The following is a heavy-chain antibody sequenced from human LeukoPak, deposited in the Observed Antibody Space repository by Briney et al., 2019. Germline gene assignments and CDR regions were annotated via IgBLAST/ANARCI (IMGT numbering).Heavy chain of an antibody. D-gene: IGHD3-16*01. V-gene: IGHV4-34*01. CDR3: ARRGGGNYPYYFDY. CDR1: DESFSGYLSDSY. Sequence: PSETLSLTCAIYDESFSGYLSDSYWSWVRRPPGKGLEGIGEIDRHGNTNYSPSLKSRVTISIQTSKSQFSLNLNSVTDADTAVYYCARRGGGNYPYYFDYWGRGTPVTVSS. J-gene: IGHJ4*02. CDR2: IDRHGNT.